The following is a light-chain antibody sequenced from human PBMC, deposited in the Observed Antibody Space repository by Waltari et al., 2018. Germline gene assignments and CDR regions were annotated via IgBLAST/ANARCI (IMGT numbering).Light chain of an antibody. Sequence: SHVLTQPPSVSVAPGETARLTCGGNKLDSKSVHWYRQRPGQAPVLVISYDSDRPSGIPDRLSGSNSGNTATLTISRVEAGDEADYYCQVWDANTDPGVFGTGTEVTVL. J-gene: IGLJ1*01. CDR1: KLDSKS. V-gene: IGLV3-21*01. CDR2: YDS. CDR3: QVWDANTDPGV.